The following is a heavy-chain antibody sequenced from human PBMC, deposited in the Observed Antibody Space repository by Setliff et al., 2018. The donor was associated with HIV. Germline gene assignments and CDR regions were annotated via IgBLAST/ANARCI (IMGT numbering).Heavy chain of an antibody. D-gene: IGHD6-19*01. CDR1: GFNFAEQA. Sequence: GESLKISCTTSGFNFAEQAFSWVRQAPGKGLEWVGYIRSKSYGTTTKYAASVRGRFSISRDDSNSIVYLQMNSLKAEDTGVYFCARESYDSSADFDYWGQGALVTAPQ. CDR2: IRSKSYGTTT. CDR3: ARESYDSSADFDY. V-gene: IGHV3-49*04. J-gene: IGHJ4*02.